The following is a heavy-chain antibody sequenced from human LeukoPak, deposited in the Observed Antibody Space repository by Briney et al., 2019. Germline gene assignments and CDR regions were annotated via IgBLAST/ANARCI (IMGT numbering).Heavy chain of an antibody. CDR2: INHSGST. D-gene: IGHD6-13*01. CDR1: GGPFRGYY. CDR3: ARVQAAAGV. J-gene: IGHJ4*02. V-gene: IGHV4-34*01. Sequence: SETLSLTCALYGGPFRGYYWSWIRQTPGKGLEWIAEINHSGSTNYNPSLKSRVTISVDTSKNQFSLKLSSVTAADTAVYYFARVQAAAGVWGQGTLVTVSS.